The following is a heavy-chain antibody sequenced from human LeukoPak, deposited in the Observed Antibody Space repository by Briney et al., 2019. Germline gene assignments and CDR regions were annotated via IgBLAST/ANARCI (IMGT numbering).Heavy chain of an antibody. D-gene: IGHD3-10*01. J-gene: IGHJ4*02. CDR2: ISSSSSYT. Sequence: GGSLRLSCAASGFTFSSYSMNWVRQAPGKGLEWVSYISSSSSYTNYADSVKGRFTISRDNAKNSLYLQMNSLRAEDTAVYYCARFTSRVWFGELYFDYWGQRTLVTVSS. CDR3: ARFTSRVWFGELYFDY. V-gene: IGHV3-21*05. CDR1: GFTFSSYS.